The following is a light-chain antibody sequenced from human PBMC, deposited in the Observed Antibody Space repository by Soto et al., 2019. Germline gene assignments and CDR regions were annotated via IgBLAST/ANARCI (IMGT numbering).Light chain of an antibody. Sequence: QSALTQPPSVSGSPGQSVTISCTGTSSDVGHYNRVSWYQQPPGTAPKLMIYEVTTRPSGVPDRFSGSKSGNTASLTISGLQADDEADYYCSSYSSRSTYVVFGGGTKLTVL. J-gene: IGLJ2*01. CDR2: EVT. CDR1: SSDVGHYNR. CDR3: SSYSSRSTYVV. V-gene: IGLV2-18*02.